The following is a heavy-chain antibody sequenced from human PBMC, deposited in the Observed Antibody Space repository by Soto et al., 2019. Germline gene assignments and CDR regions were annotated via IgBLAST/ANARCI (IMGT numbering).Heavy chain of an antibody. V-gene: IGHV4-59*08. J-gene: IGHJ4*02. CDR3: ARGDYGGNSDY. Sequence: PSETLSLTCSVSGGSISSYYWSWIRQPPGKGLEWIGYIYYSGSTYYNPSLKSRVTISVDTSKNQFSLKLSSVTAADTAVYYCARGDYGGNSDYWGQGTLVTVSS. CDR1: GGSISSYY. D-gene: IGHD4-17*01. CDR2: IYYSGST.